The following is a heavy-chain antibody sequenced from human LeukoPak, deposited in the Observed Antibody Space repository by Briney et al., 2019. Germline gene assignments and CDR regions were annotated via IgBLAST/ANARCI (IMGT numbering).Heavy chain of an antibody. V-gene: IGHV4-34*01. D-gene: IGHD6-19*01. CDR1: GGSFSTYY. Sequence: SETLSLTCSVYGGSFSTYYRSCIRQPPGKGLEWIGEINDSGGTNYNPSLKSRFSISVDTPTIQFSLKLSCVTAADTAIYYCARGPRGAKSSGWYLLGFDYWGQGTLVTVSS. CDR2: INDSGGT. J-gene: IGHJ4*02. CDR3: ARGPRGAKSSGWYLLGFDY.